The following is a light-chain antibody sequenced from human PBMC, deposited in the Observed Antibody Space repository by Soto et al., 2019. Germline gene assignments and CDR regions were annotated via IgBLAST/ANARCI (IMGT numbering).Light chain of an antibody. CDR2: GAS. J-gene: IGKJ5*01. V-gene: IGKV3-15*01. CDR3: QQFNNWPIT. CDR1: QSVSSD. Sequence: EIVMTQSPATLSVSPGEGATLSCRASQSVSSDLAWYQQKPGQAPRLLIYGASTRATGSPARFSGSGSGTEFTLTISSLQSEDFAVYHCQQFNNWPITFGKGTRLEIK.